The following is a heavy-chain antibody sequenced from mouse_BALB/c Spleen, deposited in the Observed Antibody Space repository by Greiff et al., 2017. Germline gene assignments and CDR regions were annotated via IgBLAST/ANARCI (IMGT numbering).Heavy chain of an antibody. CDR2: ISNGGGST. J-gene: IGHJ4*01. V-gene: IGHV5-12-2*01. D-gene: IGHD1-1*01. Sequence: EVQGVESGGGLVQPGGSLKLSCAASGFTFSSYTMSWVRQTPEKRLEWVAYISNGGGSTYYPDTVKGRFTISRDNAKNTLYLQMSSLKSEDTAMYYCARTTVVATDYWGQGTSVTVSS. CDR3: ARTTVVATDY. CDR1: GFTFSSYT.